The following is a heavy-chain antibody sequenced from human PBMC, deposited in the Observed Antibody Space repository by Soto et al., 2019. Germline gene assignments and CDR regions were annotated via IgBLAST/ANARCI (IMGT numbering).Heavy chain of an antibody. Sequence: GGSLRLSCAASGFTFSGYYMSWIRQAPGKGLEWVSYISSSGSTIYYADSVKGRFTISRDNAKNSLYLQMNSLRAEDTAVYYCARAGLTYDILTGYYRYYYYMDVWGKGTTVTVSS. CDR2: ISSSGSTI. J-gene: IGHJ6*03. D-gene: IGHD3-9*01. CDR3: ARAGLTYDILTGYYRYYYYMDV. V-gene: IGHV3-11*01. CDR1: GFTFSGYY.